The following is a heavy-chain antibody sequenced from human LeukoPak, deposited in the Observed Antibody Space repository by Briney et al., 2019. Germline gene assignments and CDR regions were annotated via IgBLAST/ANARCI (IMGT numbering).Heavy chain of an antibody. D-gene: IGHD6-13*01. CDR1: EFTFVRYA. CDR3: VRDPSYGSSWYYYMDV. J-gene: IGHJ6*03. V-gene: IGHV3-48*04. CDR2: ISWSSFKF. Sequence: GGSLRLSCAASEFTFVRYAMNWVRQAPGKGLEWVSYISWSSFKFGYADSVKGRFTISRDNSKNSLYLQMDSLRVEDTAVYYCVRDPSYGSSWYYYMDVWGKGTTVTVSS.